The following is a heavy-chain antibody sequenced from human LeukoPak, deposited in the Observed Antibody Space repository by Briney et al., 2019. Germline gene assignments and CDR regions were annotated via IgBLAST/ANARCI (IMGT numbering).Heavy chain of an antibody. CDR2: INPSGGST. V-gene: IGHV1-46*01. Sequence: ASVKVSCKASGYTFTSYDINWVRQAPGQGLEWMGIINPSGGSTSYAQKFQGRVTMTRDMSTSTVYMELSSLRSEDTAVYYCAREGIFGDGSAGGGFDYWGQGTLVTVSS. CDR3: AREGIFGDGSAGGGFDY. D-gene: IGHD5-24*01. CDR1: GYTFTSYD. J-gene: IGHJ4*02.